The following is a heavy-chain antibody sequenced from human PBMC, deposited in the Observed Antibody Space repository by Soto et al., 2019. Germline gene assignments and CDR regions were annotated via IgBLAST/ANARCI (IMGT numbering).Heavy chain of an antibody. CDR1: GGSISSYY. D-gene: IGHD3-3*01. V-gene: IGHV4-59*01. J-gene: IGHJ5*02. CDR3: AGVNYDFWSGYPIRGWFDP. Sequence: SETLSLTCTVSGGSISSYYWSWIRQPPGKGLEWIGYIYYSGSTNYNPSLKSRVTISVDTSKNQFSLKLSSLTAADTAGYYCAGVNYDFWSGYPIRGWFDPWGQGTLVTVSS. CDR2: IYYSGST.